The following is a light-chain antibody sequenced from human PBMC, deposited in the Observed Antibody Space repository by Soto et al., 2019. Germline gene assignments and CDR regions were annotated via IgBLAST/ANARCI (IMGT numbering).Light chain of an antibody. V-gene: IGKV3-15*01. Sequence: EIVMTQSPATLSVSPGERATLSCRASQSVSSNLAWYQQKPGQAPRLLNYGASTRATGIPARFSGSGSGTELILNISILRTEDFAVSSRHRNNMWPRFGPGTKVDIK. CDR3: HRNNMWPR. J-gene: IGKJ3*01. CDR2: GAS. CDR1: QSVSSN.